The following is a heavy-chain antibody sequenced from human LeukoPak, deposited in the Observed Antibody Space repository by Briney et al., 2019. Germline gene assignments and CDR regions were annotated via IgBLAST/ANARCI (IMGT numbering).Heavy chain of an antibody. CDR3: ARDNWNYVGY. J-gene: IGHJ4*02. Sequence: GGSLRLSCAASGFTFSSYAMHWVRQAPGKGLEWVAVISYDGSNKYYADSVKGRFTISRDNSKNTLYLQMNSLRAEDTAVYYCARDNWNYVGYWGQGTLVTVSP. CDR1: GFTFSSYA. V-gene: IGHV3-30-3*01. CDR2: ISYDGSNK. D-gene: IGHD1-1*01.